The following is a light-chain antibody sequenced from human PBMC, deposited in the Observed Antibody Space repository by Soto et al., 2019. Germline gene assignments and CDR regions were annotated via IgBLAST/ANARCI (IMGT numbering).Light chain of an antibody. Sequence: DIQMTQSPSSLSASVGDRVTITCQASQDISNYLNWYQQKPGKAPKLLIYDASNLETGVPSRFSGSGSGTDFTFTISSLQPEDFAVYYCQQYGSSLSYTFGQGTKLEIK. CDR2: DAS. J-gene: IGKJ2*01. V-gene: IGKV1-33*01. CDR3: QQYGSSLSYT. CDR1: QDISNY.